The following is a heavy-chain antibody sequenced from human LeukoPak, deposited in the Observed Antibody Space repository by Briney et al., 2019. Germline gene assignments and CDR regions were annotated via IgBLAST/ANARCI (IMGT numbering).Heavy chain of an antibody. J-gene: IGHJ4*02. CDR3: ARGAGLTILTGTTDY. D-gene: IGHD1-7*01. V-gene: IGHV1-2*02. CDR2: INPNSGGT. Sequence: ASVKVSCKASGYTFTAYYMNWVRQAPGQGLEWMGWINPNSGGTNYAQKFQGRVTMNRDTSISTAYMELSRLRSDDTAVYYCARGAGLTILTGTTDYWGQGTLVTVSS. CDR1: GYTFTAYY.